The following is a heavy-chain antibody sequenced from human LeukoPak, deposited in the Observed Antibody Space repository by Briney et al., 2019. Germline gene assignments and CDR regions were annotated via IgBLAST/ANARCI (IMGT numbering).Heavy chain of an antibody. CDR1: GFTFSSYA. Sequence: GGSLRLSCAASGFTFSSYAMHWVRQAPGKGLEWVAVISYDGNNKYYADSVKGRFTISRDNSKNTLYLQMNSLRAEDTAVYYCAKDSSSWYNDAFDIWGQGTMVTVSS. CDR2: ISYDGNNK. J-gene: IGHJ3*02. V-gene: IGHV3-30-3*01. D-gene: IGHD6-13*01. CDR3: AKDSSSWYNDAFDI.